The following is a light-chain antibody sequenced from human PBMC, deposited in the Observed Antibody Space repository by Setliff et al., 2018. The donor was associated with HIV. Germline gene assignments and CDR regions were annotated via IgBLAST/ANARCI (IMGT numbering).Light chain of an antibody. CDR1: SSNIGNYG. CDR2: YDD. Sequence: SVLTQPPSMPEAPGQRGTLSCSGSSSNIGNYGVNWYQQFPGQAPKLLIYYDDLLSSGVSDRFSGSRSGTTASLAISGLQSEDEADYYCTSWDDNRNGLVFGGGTKVTVL. J-gene: IGLJ2*01. CDR3: TSWDDNRNGLV. V-gene: IGLV1-36*01.